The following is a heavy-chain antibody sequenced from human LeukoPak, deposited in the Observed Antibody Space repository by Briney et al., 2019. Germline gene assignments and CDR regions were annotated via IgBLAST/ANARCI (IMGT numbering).Heavy chain of an antibody. Sequence: GGSLRLSCAASGFTFSSYAMSGVRQAPGKGLEWFSAISGSGGSTYHADSVKGRFTISRDNSKNTLYLQMNSLRGEDTAVYYCAKNIGGLDYWGQGTLVTVSS. CDR3: AKNIGGLDY. V-gene: IGHV3-23*01. CDR2: ISGSGGST. J-gene: IGHJ4*02. D-gene: IGHD3-10*01. CDR1: GFTFSSYA.